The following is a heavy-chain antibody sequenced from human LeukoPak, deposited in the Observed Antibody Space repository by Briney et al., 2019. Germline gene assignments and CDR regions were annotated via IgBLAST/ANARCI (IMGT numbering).Heavy chain of an antibody. J-gene: IGHJ4*02. V-gene: IGHV3-23*01. CDR2: LNEGGDGT. D-gene: IGHD2-15*01. CDR1: GFTFSSNA. Sequence: GGSLRLSCAASGFTFSSNAMTWARQAPGEGLEWVSSLNEGGDGTYYTDSVKGRFTISRDNSKNTLYLQMDSLRAEDTGVYYCAKCAGPTCRVGFEHWGQGTLVTVSS. CDR3: AKCAGPTCRVGFEH.